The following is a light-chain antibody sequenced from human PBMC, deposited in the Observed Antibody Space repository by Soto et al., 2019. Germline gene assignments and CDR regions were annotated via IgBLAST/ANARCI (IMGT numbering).Light chain of an antibody. CDR1: QDINNF. CDR3: LQYDRFPAT. Sequence: DIQMTQSPSSLSASVGGRVTITCRASQDINNFLAWFQQKPGKAPKPLIYSASSLQDGGPSRFSGSGSGTHFTLIISSLQPEDFATYFCLQYDRFPATFGGGTRVDIE. V-gene: IGKV1-16*01. CDR2: SAS. J-gene: IGKJ4*01.